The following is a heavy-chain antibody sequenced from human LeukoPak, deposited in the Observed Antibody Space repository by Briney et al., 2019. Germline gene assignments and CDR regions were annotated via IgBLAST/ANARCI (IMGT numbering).Heavy chain of an antibody. CDR1: GYTFTSYG. V-gene: IGHV1-18*01. D-gene: IGHD3-22*01. CDR2: ISAHNGNT. Sequence: GASVKVSCKASGYTFTSYGISWVRQAPGQGLEWMGWISAHNGNTNYAQKLQGRVTMTTDTSTSTAYMELRSLRSDDTAVYYCARGHGGSGYYRMRDEYFQHWGQGTLVTVSS. CDR3: ARGHGGSGYYRMRDEYFQH. J-gene: IGHJ1*01.